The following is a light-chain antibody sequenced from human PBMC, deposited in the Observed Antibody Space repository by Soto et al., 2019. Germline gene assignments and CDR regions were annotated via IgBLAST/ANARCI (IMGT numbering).Light chain of an antibody. CDR3: SSYTSRSTLGI. J-gene: IGLJ1*01. V-gene: IGLV2-14*01. Sequence: QSALTQPASVSGSPGQSITISCTGTTSDVGGYNYFCWYQQHPGKAPKLLIYDVSNRPSGVSNRVSGSKSGNTASLTIAGLQAEDESDDYCSSYTSRSTLGIFGTGTKVTVL. CDR2: DVS. CDR1: TSDVGGYNY.